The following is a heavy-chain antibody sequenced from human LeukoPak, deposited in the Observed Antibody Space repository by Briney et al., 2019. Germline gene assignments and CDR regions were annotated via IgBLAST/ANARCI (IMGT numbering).Heavy chain of an antibody. V-gene: IGHV3-9*01. CDR2: ISWNSGSI. Sequence: GGSLRLSCAASGFTFDDYAMHWVRQAPGKGLEWVSGISWNSGSIGYADSVKGRFTISRDNAKNSLNLQMNSLRAEDTALYYCAKDMDESGAFDIWGQGSMVTVSS. D-gene: IGHD2-2*03. CDR3: AKDMDESGAFDI. CDR1: GFTFDDYA. J-gene: IGHJ3*02.